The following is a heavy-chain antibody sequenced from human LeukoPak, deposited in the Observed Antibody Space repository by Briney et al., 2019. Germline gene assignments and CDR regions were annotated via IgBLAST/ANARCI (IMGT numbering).Heavy chain of an antibody. CDR2: INPNSGGT. CDR3: ARGGYYDSSAYRVLDY. Sequence: ASVKVSCKASGGTFSSYAISWVRQAPGEELEWMGCINPNSGGTNSAQKFQGRVTMTRDTSISTAHMELSRLRSDDTAVYYCARGGYYDSSAYRVLDYWGQGTLVTVSS. CDR1: GGTFSSYA. J-gene: IGHJ4*02. D-gene: IGHD3-22*01. V-gene: IGHV1-2*02.